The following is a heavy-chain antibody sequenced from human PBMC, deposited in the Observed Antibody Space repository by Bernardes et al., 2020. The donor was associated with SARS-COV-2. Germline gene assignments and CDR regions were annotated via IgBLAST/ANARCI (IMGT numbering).Heavy chain of an antibody. Sequence: GGSLRLSCAASGFTFDDYAMHWVRQAPGKGLEWVSGISWNSGSIGYADSVKGRFTISRDNAKNSLYLQMNSLRAEDTALYYCAPQGWSNYEGGMDVWGQGTTVTVSS. J-gene: IGHJ6*02. D-gene: IGHD1-7*01. CDR2: ISWNSGSI. CDR1: GFTFDDYA. CDR3: APQGWSNYEGGMDV. V-gene: IGHV3-9*01.